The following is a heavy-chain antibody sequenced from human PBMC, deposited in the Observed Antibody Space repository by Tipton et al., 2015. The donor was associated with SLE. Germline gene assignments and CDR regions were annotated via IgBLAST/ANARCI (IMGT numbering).Heavy chain of an antibody. Sequence: SLRLSCAASGFPFTNYAMSWVRQAPGKGLQWVSAVSGSGLNTNYADSVKGRFTISRDNSKNTLFLQMNILRAADTAVYYCARDGRGWTSNLGNWFDPWGPGTPVTVSS. J-gene: IGHJ5*02. V-gene: IGHV3-23*01. D-gene: IGHD6-19*01. CDR1: GFPFTNYA. CDR3: ARDGRGWTSNLGNWFDP. CDR2: VSGSGLNT.